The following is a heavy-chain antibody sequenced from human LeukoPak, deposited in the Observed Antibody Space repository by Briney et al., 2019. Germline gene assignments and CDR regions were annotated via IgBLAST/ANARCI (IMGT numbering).Heavy chain of an antibody. CDR1: GYTFTGYY. D-gene: IGHD3-10*01. J-gene: IGHJ4*02. CDR3: ARDRKAGYYYGSGPYWGY. CDR2: IKPNSGGT. V-gene: IGHV1-2*02. Sequence: GASVKVSCKASGYTFTGYYMHWVRQAPGQGLEWMGWIKPNSGGTNYAQKFQGRVTMTRDTSISTAYMELSRLRSDDTAVYYCARDRKAGYYYGSGPYWGYWGQGTLVTVSS.